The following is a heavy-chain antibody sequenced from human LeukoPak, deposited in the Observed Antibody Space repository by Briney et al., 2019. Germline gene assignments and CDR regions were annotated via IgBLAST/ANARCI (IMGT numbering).Heavy chain of an antibody. CDR1: GYTFTGYY. J-gene: IGHJ4*02. V-gene: IGHV1-69*13. CDR3: AREYSARETFDY. Sequence: SVKVSCKASGYTFTGYYMHWVRQAPGQGLEWMGGIIPIFGTTNYAQKFQGRVSITADESTSTAYMELSSLRSDDTAVYYCAREYSARETFDYWGQGTLVTVSS. CDR2: IIPIFGTT. D-gene: IGHD1-26*01.